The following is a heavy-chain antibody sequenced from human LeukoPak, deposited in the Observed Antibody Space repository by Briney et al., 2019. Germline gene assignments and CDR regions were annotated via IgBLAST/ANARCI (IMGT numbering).Heavy chain of an antibody. J-gene: IGHJ4*02. CDR2: IYSGGST. D-gene: IGHD3-22*01. CDR1: GFTVSSNY. CDR3: ARDLTMIVVVMRGVLDY. V-gene: IGHV3-53*05. Sequence: PGGSLRLSCAASGFTVSSNYMSWVRQAPGKGLEWVSVIYSGGSTYYADSVKGRFTISRDNSKNTLYLQMNSLRAEDTAVYYCARDLTMIVVVMRGVLDYWGQGTLVTVSS.